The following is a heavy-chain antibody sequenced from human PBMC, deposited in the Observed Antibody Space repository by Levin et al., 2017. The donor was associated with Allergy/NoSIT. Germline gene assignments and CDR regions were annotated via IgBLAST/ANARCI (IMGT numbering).Heavy chain of an antibody. D-gene: IGHD3-10*01. CDR3: ARDHLDDGSGSEFDN. J-gene: IGHJ5*02. CDR2: MSQDGSGK. V-gene: IGHV3-7*03. Sequence: GGSLRLSCAASGFTFSSYWMSWVRQAPGKGLEWVASMSQDGSGKNYVASVQGRFTVSRDNAKNSLYLQMNSLRAEDTAVYYCARDHLDDGSGSEFDNWGQGTLVTVSS. CDR1: GFTFSSYW.